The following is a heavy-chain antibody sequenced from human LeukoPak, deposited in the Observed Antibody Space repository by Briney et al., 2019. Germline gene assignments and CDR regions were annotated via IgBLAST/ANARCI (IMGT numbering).Heavy chain of an antibody. CDR3: ARPYYYDSRIDP. Sequence: PSQTLSLTCTVSGGSISSGDYYWSWMRQPPGKGLEWIAYMYYSGSTYYNPSLKSRVTMSADTSKNQLSLKLSSVTAADTAVYYCARPYYYDSRIDPWGQGILVTVSS. D-gene: IGHD3-22*01. J-gene: IGHJ5*02. CDR1: GGSISSGDYY. CDR2: MYYSGST. V-gene: IGHV4-30-4*01.